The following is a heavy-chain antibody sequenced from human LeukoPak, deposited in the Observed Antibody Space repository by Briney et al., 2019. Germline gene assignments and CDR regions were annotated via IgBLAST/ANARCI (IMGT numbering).Heavy chain of an antibody. Sequence: PGGSLRLSCAASRFTFSNYWMSWVRQTPGKGLEWVANIKDDGRENYYMDSVKGRFTISRDNAKNSLYLQMNSLRGEDTAVYYCARVTAVAAVYFFDSWGQGTLVTVSS. J-gene: IGHJ4*01. D-gene: IGHD6-19*01. CDR1: RFTFSNYW. CDR3: ARVTAVAAVYFFDS. V-gene: IGHV3-7*05. CDR2: IKDDGREN.